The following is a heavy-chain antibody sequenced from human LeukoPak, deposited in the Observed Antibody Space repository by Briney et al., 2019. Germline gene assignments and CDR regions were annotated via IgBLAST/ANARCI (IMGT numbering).Heavy chain of an antibody. D-gene: IGHD1-20*01. V-gene: IGHV3-30*02. CDR3: AKDGVYNWSDVGYFDY. CDR2: IRYDGSNK. Sequence: GGSLRLSCAASGFTFSSYGMHWVRQAPGKGLEWVAFIRYDGSNKYYADSVKGRFTISRDNSKNTLYLQMNSLRAEDTAVYYCAKDGVYNWSDVGYFDYWGQGTLVTVSS. CDR1: GFTFSSYG. J-gene: IGHJ4*02.